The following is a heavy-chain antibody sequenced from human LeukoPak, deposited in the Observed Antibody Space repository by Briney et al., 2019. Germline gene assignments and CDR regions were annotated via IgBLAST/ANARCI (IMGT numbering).Heavy chain of an antibody. CDR2: VSYDESNK. CDR3: ARDRCSSTRCYYHYGMDV. J-gene: IGHJ6*02. CDR1: GGTFSSYA. Sequence: GGSLRPSCAASGGTFSSYAMHWGRDAPRKGLEWVSVVSYDESNKYYADSAKGRVTISRDNSKSTLYLQMNSLRAEDTPVYYCARDRCSSTRCYYHYGMDVGDRGTTATVSS. D-gene: IGHD2-2*01. V-gene: IGHV3-30-3*01.